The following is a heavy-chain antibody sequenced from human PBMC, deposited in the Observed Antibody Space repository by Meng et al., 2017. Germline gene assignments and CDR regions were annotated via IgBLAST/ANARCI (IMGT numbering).Heavy chain of an antibody. D-gene: IGHD3-22*01. Sequence: GESLKISCVVYGVTFRKYAMSWVRQAPGKGLEWVSTISSDGDGTHYADSVKGRFTISRDDSKNTVSLQMNSLRAEDTATYFCANDESSYDSSDPIAYWGQGTLVNGAS. CDR2: ISSDGDGT. V-gene: IGHV3-23*01. CDR1: GVTFRKYA. CDR3: ANDESSYDSSDPIAY. J-gene: IGHJ4*02.